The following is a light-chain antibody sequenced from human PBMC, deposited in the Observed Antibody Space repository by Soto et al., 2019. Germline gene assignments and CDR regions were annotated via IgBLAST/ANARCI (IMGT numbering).Light chain of an antibody. Sequence: QSVLTQSPSASASLGASVKLTCTLSSGHSNYAIAWHQQQPEKGPRYLMKLNSDGSHSKGDGIPDRFSGSSSGAERYLIISSLQSEDEADYYCQTWGTGIQVFGGGTQLTVL. CDR3: QTWGTGIQV. V-gene: IGLV4-69*01. J-gene: IGLJ3*02. CDR2: LNSDGSH. CDR1: SGHSNYA.